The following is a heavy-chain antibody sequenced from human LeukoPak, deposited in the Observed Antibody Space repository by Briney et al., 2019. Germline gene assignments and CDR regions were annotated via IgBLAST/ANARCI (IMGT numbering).Heavy chain of an antibody. CDR3: ARDMGRYYYYYGMDV. V-gene: IGHV3-30*04. CDR1: GFTFSSYV. Sequence: GGSLRLSCAASGFTFSSYVMHWVRQAPGKGLEWVAVISYDGSNKYYADSVKGRFTISRDNSKNTLYLQMNSLRAEDTAVYYCARDMGRYYYYYGMDVWGQGTTVTVSS. D-gene: IGHD3-10*01. J-gene: IGHJ6*02. CDR2: ISYDGSNK.